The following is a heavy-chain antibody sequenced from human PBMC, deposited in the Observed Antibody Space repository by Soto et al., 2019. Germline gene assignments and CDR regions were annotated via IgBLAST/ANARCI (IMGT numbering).Heavy chain of an antibody. CDR3: AKDSRTYYYDSSGYYYDY. CDR1: GFTFSSYA. V-gene: IGHV3-23*01. Sequence: GGSLRLSCAASGFTFSSYAMSWVRQAPGKGLEWVSAISGSGGSTYYADSVKGRFTISRDNSKNTLYLQMNSLRAEDTAVYYCAKDSRTYYYDSSGYYYDYWGQGTLVTVSS. D-gene: IGHD3-22*01. J-gene: IGHJ4*02. CDR2: ISGSGGST.